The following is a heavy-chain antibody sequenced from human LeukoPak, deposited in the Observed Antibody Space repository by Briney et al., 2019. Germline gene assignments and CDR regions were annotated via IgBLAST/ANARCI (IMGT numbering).Heavy chain of an antibody. CDR2: ISAYNGNT. V-gene: IGHV1-18*01. CDR3: ASNPTPYDAFDI. CDR1: GYTFTSYG. Sequence: ASVKVSCKASGYTFTSYGISWVRQAPGQGLEWMGWISAYNGNTNYAQKLQGRVTMTTDTSTSTAYMELRSLRSDDTAVYYCASNPTPYDAFDIWGQGTMVNVSS. J-gene: IGHJ3*02.